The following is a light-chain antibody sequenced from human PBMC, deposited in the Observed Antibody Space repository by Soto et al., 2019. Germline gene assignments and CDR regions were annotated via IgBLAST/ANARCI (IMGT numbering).Light chain of an antibody. V-gene: IGKV1-27*01. CDR1: QGIRNY. Sequence: DTPMTQSPSSLSASVGDRVNITCRASQGIRNYLAWFQQKPGQVPKLLIYAASTLQTGVPSRFSGSGSGTDFTLTISSLQPEDVATCYCQKCNSAPLTFGGGTKVELK. CDR2: AAS. J-gene: IGKJ4*01. CDR3: QKCNSAPLT.